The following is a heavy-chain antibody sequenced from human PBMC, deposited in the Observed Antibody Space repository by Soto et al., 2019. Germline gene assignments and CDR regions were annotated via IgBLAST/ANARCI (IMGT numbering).Heavy chain of an antibody. Sequence: AGGSLRLSCLACGFTFSDFAMTWVRHVPGRGLEWVASLDGAGGSTYYAESVRGRFSISRDNSQNTLFLQMKRLTVDDTAIYYCAAPRDEYGSGVSWFTYGMDIWGQGTTVTVSS. CDR3: AAPRDEYGSGVSWFTYGMDI. J-gene: IGHJ6*02. CDR2: LDGAGGST. D-gene: IGHD3-10*01. CDR1: GFTFSDFA. V-gene: IGHV3-23*01.